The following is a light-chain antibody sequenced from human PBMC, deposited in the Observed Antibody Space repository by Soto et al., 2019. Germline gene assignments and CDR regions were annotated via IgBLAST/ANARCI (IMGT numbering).Light chain of an antibody. J-gene: IGKJ2*01. Sequence: EIVLTQSPGTVSLSLGERVTLSCRASQSVKSNYLAWYQQKPGQAPSLLIYDASSRATGIPDRFSGSGSGTDFALTISRLEPEDFALYYCHQYGTTPGTFGQGTKLEIK. CDR2: DAS. V-gene: IGKV3-20*01. CDR3: HQYGTTPGT. CDR1: QSVKSNY.